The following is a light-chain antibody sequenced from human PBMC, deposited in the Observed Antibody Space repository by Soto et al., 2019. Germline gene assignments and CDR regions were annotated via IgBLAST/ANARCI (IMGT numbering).Light chain of an antibody. CDR1: QGTRNY. Sequence: DIQMTQSPSSLSASVGDRVTITCRASQGTRNYLAWYQQKPGKVPKLLIYAASTLQSGVPSRFRGSGSGTYFTLTITSLQPEDVATYYCQKYNSAPTWTFGQGTKVEI. J-gene: IGKJ1*01. CDR2: AAS. CDR3: QKYNSAPTWT. V-gene: IGKV1-27*01.